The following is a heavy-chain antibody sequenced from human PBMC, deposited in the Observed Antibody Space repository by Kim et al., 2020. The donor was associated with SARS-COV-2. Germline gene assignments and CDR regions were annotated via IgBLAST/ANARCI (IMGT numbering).Heavy chain of an antibody. Sequence: GGSLRLSCAASGFTFSSYAMHWVRQAPGKGLEWVAVISYDGSNKYYADSVKGRFTISRDNSKNTLYLQMNSLRAEDTAVYYCARDQFGVTRYCSSTSCYGTTENLIDYWGQGTLVTVSS. J-gene: IGHJ4*02. CDR3: ARDQFGVTRYCSSTSCYGTTENLIDY. D-gene: IGHD2-2*01. CDR1: GFTFSSYA. CDR2: ISYDGSNK. V-gene: IGHV3-30-3*01.